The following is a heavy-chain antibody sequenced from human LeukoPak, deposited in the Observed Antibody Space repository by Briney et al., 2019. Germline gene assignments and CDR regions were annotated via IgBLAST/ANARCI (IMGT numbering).Heavy chain of an antibody. D-gene: IGHD3-3*01. V-gene: IGHV1-69*04. CDR2: IIPILGIA. CDR3: AYYYDFWSGPRFDY. CDR1: GGTFSSYA. Sequence: ASVKVSCKASGGTFSSYAISWVRQAPGQGLEWMGRIIPILGIANYAQKFQGRVTITADKSTSTAYMELSSLRSEDTAAYYCAYYYDFWSGPRFDYWGQGTLVTVSS. J-gene: IGHJ4*02.